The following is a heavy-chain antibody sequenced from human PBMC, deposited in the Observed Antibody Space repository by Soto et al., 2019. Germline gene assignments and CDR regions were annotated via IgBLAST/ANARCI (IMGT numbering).Heavy chain of an antibody. CDR1: GGSFSGYY. CDR3: ASGTSKVYYYDSSGSNFDY. D-gene: IGHD3-22*01. J-gene: IGHJ4*02. CDR2: INHSGST. V-gene: IGHV4-34*01. Sequence: SETLSLTCAVYGGSFSGYYWSWIRQPPGKGLEWIGEINHSGSTNYNPSLKSRVTISVDTSKNHFSLKLSSVTAADTAVYYCASGTSKVYYYDSSGSNFDYWGQGTLVTVSS.